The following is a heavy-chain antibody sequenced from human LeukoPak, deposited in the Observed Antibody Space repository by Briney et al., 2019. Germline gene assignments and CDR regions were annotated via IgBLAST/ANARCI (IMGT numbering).Heavy chain of an antibody. D-gene: IGHD5-18*01. CDR3: ARVSGYSYGYGFDY. CDR2: INHSGST. CDR1: GGSFSGYY. J-gene: IGHJ4*02. Sequence: SETLSLTCAVYGGSFSGYYWSWIRQPPGKGLEWIGEINHSGSTNYNPSLKSRVTISVDTSKNQFSLKLSSVTAADTAVYYCARVSGYSYGYGFDYWGQGTLLPSPQ. V-gene: IGHV4-34*01.